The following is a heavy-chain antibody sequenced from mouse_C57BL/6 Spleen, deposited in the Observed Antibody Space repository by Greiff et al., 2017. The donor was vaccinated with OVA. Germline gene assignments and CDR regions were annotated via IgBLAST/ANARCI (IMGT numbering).Heavy chain of an antibody. Sequence: VQLQQSGPELVKPGASVKISCKASGYTFTDYYMNWVKQCHGKSLEWIGNINPNNGGTSYNQKFKGKATLTVDKSSSTAYMELLSLTSEDSAVYYCAELGRFAYWGQGTLVTVSA. CDR1: GYTFTDYY. CDR3: AELGRFAY. D-gene: IGHD4-1*01. V-gene: IGHV1-26*01. J-gene: IGHJ3*01. CDR2: INPNNGGT.